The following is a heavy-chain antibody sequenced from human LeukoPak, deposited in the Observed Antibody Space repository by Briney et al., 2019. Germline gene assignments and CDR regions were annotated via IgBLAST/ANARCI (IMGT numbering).Heavy chain of an antibody. J-gene: IGHJ5*02. CDR1: GFTFSSYG. D-gene: IGHD1-26*01. CDR3: AKTASGSYYRFDP. V-gene: IGHV3-30*18. CDR2: ISYDGSNK. Sequence: GRSLRLSCAASGFTFSSYGMHWVRQAPGKGLEWVAVISYDGSNKYYADSVKGRFTISRDNSKNTLYLQMNSLRAEDTAVYYCAKTASGSYYRFDPRGQGTLVTVSS.